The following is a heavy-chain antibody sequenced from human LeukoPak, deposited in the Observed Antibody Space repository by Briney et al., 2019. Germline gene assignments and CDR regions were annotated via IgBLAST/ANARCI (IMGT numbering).Heavy chain of an antibody. V-gene: IGHV4-31*03. CDR1: GGSISSGGYY. CDR2: IYYSGST. CDR3: ARINAIYDSSGYHHFDY. Sequence: SETLSLTCTVSGGSISSGGYYWSWIRQHPGKGLEWIGYIYYSGSTYYNPSLKSRVTISVDTSKNQFSLKLSSVTAADTAVYYCARINAIYDSSGYHHFDYWGQGTLVTVSS. D-gene: IGHD3-22*01. J-gene: IGHJ4*02.